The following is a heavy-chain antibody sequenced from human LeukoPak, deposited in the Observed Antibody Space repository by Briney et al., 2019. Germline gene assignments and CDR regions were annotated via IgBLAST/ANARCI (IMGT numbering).Heavy chain of an antibody. CDR3: ARRHDILTGYYPYYYYYMDV. CDR1: GGSISSYY. V-gene: IGHV4-39*01. Sequence: SETLSLTCTVSGGSISSYYWSWIRQPPGKGLEWIGSIYYSGSTYYNPSLKSRVTISVDTSKNQFSLKLSSVTAADTAVYYCARRHDILTGYYPYYYYYMDVWGKGTTVTVSS. D-gene: IGHD3-9*01. CDR2: IYYSGST. J-gene: IGHJ6*03.